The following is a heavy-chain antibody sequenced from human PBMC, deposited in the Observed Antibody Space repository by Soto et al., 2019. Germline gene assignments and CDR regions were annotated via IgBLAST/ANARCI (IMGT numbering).Heavy chain of an antibody. CDR2: IYYSGST. CDR3: ARADTYYYDSSGYCHFDY. Sequence: QVQLQESGPGLVKPSQTLSLTCTVSGGSISSGDYYWSWIRQPPGKGLEWIGSIYYSGSTYYNPSLKSRVTISVDTSKNQFSLKLSSVTAADTAVYYCARADTYYYDSSGYCHFDYWGQGTLVTVSS. CDR1: GGSISSGDYY. D-gene: IGHD3-22*01. J-gene: IGHJ4*02. V-gene: IGHV4-30-4*01.